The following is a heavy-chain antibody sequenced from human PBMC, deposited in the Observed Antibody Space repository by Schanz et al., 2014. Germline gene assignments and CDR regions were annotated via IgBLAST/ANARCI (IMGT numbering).Heavy chain of an antibody. CDR3: ARKMKLGVYGGKGHDSLDI. J-gene: IGHJ3*02. V-gene: IGHV3-74*02. D-gene: IGHD4-17*01. Sequence: VRLVESGGGVVQPGRSLRLSCTASGFNSDDYAMHWVHQDPGKGLVWVARINSVGSNTDYADSVTGRFTISRDNAKNTLYLQMNTLRAEDTAVYYCARKMKLGVYGGKGHDSLDIWGQGTMVTVSS. CDR1: GFNSDDYA. CDR2: INSVGSNT.